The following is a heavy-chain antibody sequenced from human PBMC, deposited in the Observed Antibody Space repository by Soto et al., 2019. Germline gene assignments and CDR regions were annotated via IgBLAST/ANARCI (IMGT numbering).Heavy chain of an antibody. V-gene: IGHV3-53*01. J-gene: IGHJ4*02. D-gene: IGHD3-10*01. Sequence: EVQMVESGGGLIQPGGSLRLSCAAFGFTVSSNYMTWVRQAPGKGLEWVSVIYSGGSTYYADSVKARFTTSRDNSRNTLYLQMNSLRAEDAAVYYCARGFPSMAYYGEYYFDKWGQGTLVTVSS. CDR3: ARGFPSMAYYGEYYFDK. CDR2: IYSGGST. CDR1: GFTVSSNY.